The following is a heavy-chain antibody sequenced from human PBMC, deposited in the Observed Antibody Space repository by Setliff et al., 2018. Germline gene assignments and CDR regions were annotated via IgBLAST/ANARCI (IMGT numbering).Heavy chain of an antibody. J-gene: IGHJ5*02. CDR2: MYHSGKT. V-gene: IGHV4-38-2*02. CDR1: GYSISSGYY. Sequence: SETLSLTCTVSGYSISSGYYWGWIRQPPGKGLEWIGNMYHSGKTNYNPSLKSRVTMSVDTSKNQFSLKVDSVTAANTAMYYCARDGDYFGSGNRFDPWGQGTLVTVSS. CDR3: ARDGDYFGSGNRFDP. D-gene: IGHD3-10*01.